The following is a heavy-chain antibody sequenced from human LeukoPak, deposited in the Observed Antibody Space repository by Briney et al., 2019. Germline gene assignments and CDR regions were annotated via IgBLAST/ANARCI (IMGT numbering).Heavy chain of an antibody. V-gene: IGHV4-30-2*01. Sequence: SETLSLTCTVSGGSISSGGYYWSWIRQPPGKGLEWIGYIYHSGSTYYNPSLKSRVTISVDTSKNQFSLKLSSVTAADTAVYYCARVPIQLWFYYFDYWGQGTLVTVSS. D-gene: IGHD5-18*01. CDR2: IYHSGST. CDR1: GGSISSGGYY. CDR3: ARVPIQLWFYYFDY. J-gene: IGHJ4*02.